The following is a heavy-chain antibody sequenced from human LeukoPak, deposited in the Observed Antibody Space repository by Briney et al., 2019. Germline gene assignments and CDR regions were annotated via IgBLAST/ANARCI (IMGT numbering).Heavy chain of an antibody. CDR2: INHSGST. Sequence: PSETLSLTCAVYGGSFSGYYWSWIRQPPGKGLECIGEINHSGSTNYNPSLKSRVTISVDTSKNQFSLKLSSVTAADTAVYYCARVSASVPAAPYDYWGQGTLVTVSS. D-gene: IGHD2-2*01. CDR1: GGSFSGYY. V-gene: IGHV4-34*01. J-gene: IGHJ4*02. CDR3: ARVSASVPAAPYDY.